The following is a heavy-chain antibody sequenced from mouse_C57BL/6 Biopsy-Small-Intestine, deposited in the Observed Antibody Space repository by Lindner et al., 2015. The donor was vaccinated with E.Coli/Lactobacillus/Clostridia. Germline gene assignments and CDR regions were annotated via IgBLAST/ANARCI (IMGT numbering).Heavy chain of an antibody. V-gene: IGHV14-1*01. CDR2: IDPENGNT. CDR3: TTVLDGSPFDY. J-gene: IGHJ2*01. Sequence: VQLQESGAEFVGPGASVKLSCTASGFNIKDYYIHWVKERPEQGLEWIGRIDPENGNTEYAPKFQGKATMTADTSSNTAYLQLSSLTSEDTAVYYCTTVLDGSPFDYWGQGTTLTVSS. D-gene: IGHD1-1*01. CDR1: GFNIKDYY.